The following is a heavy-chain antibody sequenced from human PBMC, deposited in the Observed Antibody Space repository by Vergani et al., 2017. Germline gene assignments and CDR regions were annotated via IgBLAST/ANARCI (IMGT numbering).Heavy chain of an antibody. Sequence: QVQLVESGGGVVQPGRSLRLSCAASGFTFSSYGMHWVRQAPGKGLEWGAVLSYDGSNKYYADSVKGRFTISRENSKNTLYLQMNSLRAEDTAVYYCAKDLRGQLPSYYYYGMDVWGQGTTVTVSS. D-gene: IGHD2-2*01. V-gene: IGHV3-30*18. CDR1: GFTFSSYG. J-gene: IGHJ6*02. CDR2: LSYDGSNK. CDR3: AKDLRGQLPSYYYYGMDV.